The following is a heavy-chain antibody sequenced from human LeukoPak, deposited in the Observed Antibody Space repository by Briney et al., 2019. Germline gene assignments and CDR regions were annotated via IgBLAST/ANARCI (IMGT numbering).Heavy chain of an antibody. D-gene: IGHD3-10*01. CDR2: ISWNSGSI. CDR3: AKDGGSGSYLNWFDP. J-gene: IGHJ5*02. V-gene: IGHV3-9*03. Sequence: GGSLRLSCAASGFTFDDYAMHWVRQAPGKGLEWVSGISWNSGSIGYADSVKGRFTISRDNAKNSLYLQMNSLRAEDMALYYCAKDGGSGSYLNWFDPWGQGTLVTVSS. CDR1: GFTFDDYA.